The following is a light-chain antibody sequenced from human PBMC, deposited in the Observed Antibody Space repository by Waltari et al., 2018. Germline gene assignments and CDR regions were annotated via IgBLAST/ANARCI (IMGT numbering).Light chain of an antibody. CDR2: GTS. J-gene: IGKJ4*01. CDR1: QSVTSIK. V-gene: IGKV3-20*01. CDR3: QQYDGEVVT. Sequence: EIVLTQSPGTQSLSLGERATFSCRASQSVTSIKLTWYQKKLGQAPRSLIYGTSSRATGIPDRFSGSGSGTDFTLTISRLEPEDFAVYYCQQYDGEVVTFGGGTKVEI.